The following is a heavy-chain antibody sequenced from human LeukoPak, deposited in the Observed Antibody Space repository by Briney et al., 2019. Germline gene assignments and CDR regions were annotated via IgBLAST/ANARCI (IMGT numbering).Heavy chain of an antibody. Sequence: SETLSLTCAVYGGSFSGYYWSWIRQPPGKGLEWIGEINHSGSTNYNPSLKSRVTISVDTSKNQFSLKLGSVTAADTAVYYCAREANNYDYVWGSYRYKASYFGYWGQGTLVTVSS. CDR2: INHSGST. V-gene: IGHV4-34*01. J-gene: IGHJ4*02. CDR3: AREANNYDYVWGSYRYKASYFGY. CDR1: GGSFSGYY. D-gene: IGHD3-16*02.